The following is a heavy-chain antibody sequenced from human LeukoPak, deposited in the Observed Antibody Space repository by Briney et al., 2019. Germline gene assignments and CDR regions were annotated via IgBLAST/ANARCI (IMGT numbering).Heavy chain of an antibody. CDR2: IHPNSGGT. V-gene: IGHV1-2*06. Sequence: ASVKVSFKASVYTFTPYYIHWVRQAPGQGLDWMGRIHPNSGGTNSAQKFQGRVTMTRDTSISTAYMELSRLRSDDTAVYHCTRTSSTNWFDPWGQGTLVTVSS. CDR3: TRTSSTNWFDP. CDR1: VYTFTPYY. J-gene: IGHJ5*02.